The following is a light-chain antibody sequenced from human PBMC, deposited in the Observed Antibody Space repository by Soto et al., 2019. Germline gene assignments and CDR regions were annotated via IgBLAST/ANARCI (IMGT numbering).Light chain of an antibody. V-gene: IGKV3-20*01. CDR2: GAS. J-gene: IGKJ5*01. Sequence: EIVMTQSPATLPVSPGERATLSCRASQSVSSNLAWYQQKPGQAPRLLIYGASSRATGIPDRFSGSGSGTDFTLTISRLEPEDFAVYYCQQYGSSPQITFGQGTRLEIK. CDR3: QQYGSSPQIT. CDR1: QSVSSN.